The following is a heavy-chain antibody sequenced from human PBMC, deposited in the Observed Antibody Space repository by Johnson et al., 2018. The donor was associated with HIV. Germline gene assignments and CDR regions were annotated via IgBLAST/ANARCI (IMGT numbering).Heavy chain of an antibody. J-gene: IGHJ3*02. V-gene: IGHV3-7*01. CDR1: GFTFSNYW. Sequence: VQLVESGGGLVQPGGSLRLSCAASGFTFSNYWMSWVRQAPGKGLAWVANIKEDGSEKYYVDSVKGRFTIYRDNAKNSLYLQMGSLRAEDMAVYYCAREGRGRIDAFDIWGQGTVVTVSS. CDR2: IKEDGSEK. D-gene: IGHD3-16*01. CDR3: AREGRGRIDAFDI.